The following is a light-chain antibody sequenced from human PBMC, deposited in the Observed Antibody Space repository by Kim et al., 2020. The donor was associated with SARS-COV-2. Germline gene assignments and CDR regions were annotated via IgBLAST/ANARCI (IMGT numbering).Light chain of an antibody. V-gene: IGLV3-1*01. CDR3: QAWDSRSYV. CDR2: QDT. CDR1: RLGDKF. Sequence: PGQTSRLTCSGNRLGDKFACCYQQKPGQSPVLVIYQDTKRPSGIPGRFSGANSGNTATLTISGTQAMDEADYYCQAWDSRSYVFGTGTKVTVL. J-gene: IGLJ1*01.